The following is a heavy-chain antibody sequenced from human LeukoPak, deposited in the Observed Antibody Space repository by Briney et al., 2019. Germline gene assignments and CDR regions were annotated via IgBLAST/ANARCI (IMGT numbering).Heavy chain of an antibody. CDR1: GGSFSGYY. CDR3: ACKTPHYYYGMDV. J-gene: IGHJ6*02. V-gene: IGHV4-34*01. Sequence: SETLSLTCAVYGGSFSGYYWSWIRQPPGKGLEWIGEINHSGSTNYNPSLKSRVTISVDTSKNQFSLKLSSVTAADTAVYYCACKTPHYYYGMDVWGQGTTVTVSS. CDR2: INHSGST.